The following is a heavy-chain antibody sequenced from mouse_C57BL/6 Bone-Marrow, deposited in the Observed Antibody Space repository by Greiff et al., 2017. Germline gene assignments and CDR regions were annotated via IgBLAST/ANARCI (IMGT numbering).Heavy chain of an antibody. CDR3: ASPARTGYAMDD. D-gene: IGHD3-3*01. CDR1: GFTFSDYG. J-gene: IGHJ4*01. V-gene: IGHV5-17*01. CDR2: ISSGSSTI. Sequence: EVHLVESGGGLVKPGGSLKLSCAASGFTFSDYGMHWFRQASEKGLEWVAYISSGSSTIYYADTVKGRFTISSDNAKNTLFLQMTSLRAEDTAMYYCASPARTGYAMDDWGQGTSVTVSS.